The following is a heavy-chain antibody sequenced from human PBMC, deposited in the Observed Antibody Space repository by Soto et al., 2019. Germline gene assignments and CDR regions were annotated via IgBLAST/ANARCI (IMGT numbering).Heavy chain of an antibody. CDR3: ARDLIAARLRYYYGFDV. CDR1: GGSFSGYH. Sequence: PSETLSLTCAVYGGSFSGYHWGWIRQPPGRGLEWIEEINHGGGTNYNPSLKSRVTISLDTSKNQFSLNLTSVTAADTAVYYCARDLIAARLRYYYGFDVWGPGTTVTVSS. CDR2: INHGGGT. D-gene: IGHD6-6*01. V-gene: IGHV4-34*01. J-gene: IGHJ6*02.